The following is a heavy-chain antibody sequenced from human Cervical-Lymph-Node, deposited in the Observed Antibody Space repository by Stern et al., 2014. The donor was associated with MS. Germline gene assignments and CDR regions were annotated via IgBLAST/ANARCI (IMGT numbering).Heavy chain of an antibody. CDR1: GFTFSNYW. J-gene: IGHJ4*02. Sequence: EVQLVQSGGGLVQPGGSLRLSCAASGFTFSNYWMSWVRQAPGKGLEWVAHIEKGGRKTFYVDSVKGRFTISRDNAKNSLHLQMNSLGADDTAVYYCARPMRCDGNGESCYSFFDYWGQGALITVSS. D-gene: IGHD2-15*01. CDR3: ARPMRCDGNGESCYSFFDY. CDR2: IEKGGRKT. V-gene: IGHV3-7*01.